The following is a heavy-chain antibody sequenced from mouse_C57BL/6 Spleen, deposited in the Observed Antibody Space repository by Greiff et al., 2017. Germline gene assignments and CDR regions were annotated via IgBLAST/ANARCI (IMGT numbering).Heavy chain of an antibody. CDR2: ISDGGSYT. CDR3: ARDYYGSSYTFAY. CDR1: GFTFSSYA. J-gene: IGHJ3*01. D-gene: IGHD1-1*01. V-gene: IGHV5-4*01. Sequence: EVHLVESGGGLVKPGGSLKLSCAASGFTFSSYAMSWVRQTPEKRLEWVATISDGGSYTYYPDNVKGRFTISRDNAKNNLYLQMSHLKSEDTAMYYCARDYYGSSYTFAYWGQGTLVTVSA.